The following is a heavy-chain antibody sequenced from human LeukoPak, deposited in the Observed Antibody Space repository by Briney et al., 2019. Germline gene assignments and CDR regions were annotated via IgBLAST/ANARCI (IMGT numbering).Heavy chain of an antibody. CDR3: AKDAALYPFFFDY. D-gene: IGHD3-16*01. V-gene: IGHV3-48*03. CDR1: GFTFSSYE. CDR2: INSSGGTI. J-gene: IGHJ4*02. Sequence: GGSLRLSCAASGFTFSSYEMNWVRQAPGKGLEWVSYINSSGGTIYYADSVKGRFTISRDNSKNTLYLQMDTLRAEDTAVYYCAKDAALYPFFFDYWGQGTLVTVSS.